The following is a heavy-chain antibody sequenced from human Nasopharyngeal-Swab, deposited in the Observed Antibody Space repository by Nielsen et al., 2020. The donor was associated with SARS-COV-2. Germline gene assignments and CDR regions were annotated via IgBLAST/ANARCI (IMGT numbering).Heavy chain of an antibody. D-gene: IGHD3-22*01. CDR2: INAGRGNT. V-gene: IGHV1-3*01. J-gene: IGHJ6*03. CDR1: GYTLSTYA. Sequence: ASVKVSCKASGYTLSTYAMYWVRQAPGQRPEFMGWINAGRGNTYYSQKFQGRVRISRDTSANTVYMELSSLRSEDTAVYYCARDNPYTFRDSSGYLFKYYMDVWGKGTTVTVSS. CDR3: ARDNPYTFRDSSGYLFKYYMDV.